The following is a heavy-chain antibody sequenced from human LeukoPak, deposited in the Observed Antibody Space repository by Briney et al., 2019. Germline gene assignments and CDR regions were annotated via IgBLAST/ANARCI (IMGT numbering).Heavy chain of an antibody. Sequence: GGSLRLSCAASGFTFGTYAMHWVRQAPGKGLEWMALISFDGSNKYYADSVKGRFTISRDNSKNTLYLQMNSLRAEDTAVYYCAKESAFHCFDYWGQGTLVTVSS. D-gene: IGHD2/OR15-2a*01. CDR1: GFTFGTYA. V-gene: IGHV3-30*18. CDR3: AKESAFHCFDY. CDR2: ISFDGSNK. J-gene: IGHJ4*02.